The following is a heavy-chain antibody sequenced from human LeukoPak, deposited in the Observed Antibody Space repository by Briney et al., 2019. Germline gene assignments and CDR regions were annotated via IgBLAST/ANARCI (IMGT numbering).Heavy chain of an antibody. CDR2: INHSGST. CDR3: ARARGIQLWSRFDY. J-gene: IGHJ4*02. D-gene: IGHD5-18*01. Sequence: TSETLSLTCTVSGGSISSSSYYWSWIRQPPGKGLEWIGEINHSGSTNYNPSLKSRVTISVDTSKNQFSLKLSSVTAADTAVHYCARARGIQLWSRFDYWGQGTLVTVSS. V-gene: IGHV4-39*07. CDR1: GGSISSSSYY.